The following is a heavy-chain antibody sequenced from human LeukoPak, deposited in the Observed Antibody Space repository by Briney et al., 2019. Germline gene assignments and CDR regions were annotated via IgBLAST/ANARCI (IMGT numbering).Heavy chain of an antibody. CDR1: GGSISSGSYY. CDR3: ARHKRMGYYYMDV. V-gene: IGHV4-61*02. CDR2: IYTSGST. D-gene: IGHD2-21*01. Sequence: SETLSLTCTVSGGSISSGSYYWSWIRQPAGKGLGWIGRIYTSGSTNYNPSLKSRVTISVDTSKNQFSLKLSSVTAADTAVYYCARHKRMGYYYMDVWGKGTTVTISS. J-gene: IGHJ6*03.